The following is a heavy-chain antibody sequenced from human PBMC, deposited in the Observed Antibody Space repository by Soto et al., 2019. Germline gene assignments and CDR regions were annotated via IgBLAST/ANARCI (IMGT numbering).Heavy chain of an antibody. Sequence: QVQLVESGGGVVQPGRSLRLSCAASGFTFSSYAMHWVRQAPGKGLEWVAVISYDGSNKYYADSVKGRFTISRDNSKNTLYLQMNSLRAEDTAVYYCASWGEMATIHWGQGTLVTVSS. D-gene: IGHD5-12*01. V-gene: IGHV3-30-3*01. CDR3: ASWGEMATIH. CDR2: ISYDGSNK. J-gene: IGHJ4*02. CDR1: GFTFSSYA.